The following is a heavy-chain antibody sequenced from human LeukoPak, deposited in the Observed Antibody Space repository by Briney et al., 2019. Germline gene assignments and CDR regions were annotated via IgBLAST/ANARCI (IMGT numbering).Heavy chain of an antibody. CDR3: ARDLGSSGWYGDYFDY. J-gene: IGHJ4*02. Sequence: SETLSLTCTVSGGSISSYYWSWIRQPPGKGLEWIGYIYYSGSTNYNPSLKSRVTISVDTSKNQFSLKLSSVTAADTAVYYCARDLGSSGWYGDYFDYWGQGTLVTVSS. V-gene: IGHV4-59*12. D-gene: IGHD6-19*01. CDR1: GGSISSYY. CDR2: IYYSGST.